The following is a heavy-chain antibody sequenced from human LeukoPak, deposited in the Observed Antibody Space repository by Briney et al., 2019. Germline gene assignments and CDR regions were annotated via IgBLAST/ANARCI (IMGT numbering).Heavy chain of an antibody. Sequence: ASVKVSCKASGYTFTSYYMHWVRQAPGQGLEWMGIINPSGGSTSYAQKFQGRVTMTRDTSTSTVYMELSSLRSEDTAVYYCAALRGYYDFWSGLNWFDPWGQGTLVTVSS. CDR3: AALRGYYDFWSGLNWFDP. V-gene: IGHV1-46*01. D-gene: IGHD3-3*01. J-gene: IGHJ5*02. CDR1: GYTFTSYY. CDR2: INPSGGST.